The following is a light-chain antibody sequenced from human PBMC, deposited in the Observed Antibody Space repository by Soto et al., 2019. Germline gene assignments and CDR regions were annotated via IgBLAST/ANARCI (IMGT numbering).Light chain of an antibody. CDR2: GAS. Sequence: EVVLTQSPGTLSLSPGERATLSCRASQSIGSAYIAWYQQKPGQAPRLLISGASKRATGIPDRFSGSGSGTDFTLTISRLEPEDFAVYYCQQYDSSHPWGYTCGQGTKLEIK. CDR1: QSIGSAY. J-gene: IGKJ2*01. V-gene: IGKV3-20*01. CDR3: QQYDSSHPWGYT.